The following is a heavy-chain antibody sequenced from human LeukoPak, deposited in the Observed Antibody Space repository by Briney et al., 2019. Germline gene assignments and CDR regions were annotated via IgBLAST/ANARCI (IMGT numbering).Heavy chain of an antibody. CDR2: ILHSGST. D-gene: IGHD2-8*02. V-gene: IGHV4-59*08. CDR3: ATSGGSQPYV. J-gene: IGHJ6*02. CDR1: GAPISSYY. Sequence: PSETLSLTCTVSGAPISSYYWSWIRQPAGKGLEWIGYILHSGSTNYNPSLKSRVIISVDTSRNQFSLKLNSGTAADTAVYYCATSGGSQPYVWGQGTTVTVSS.